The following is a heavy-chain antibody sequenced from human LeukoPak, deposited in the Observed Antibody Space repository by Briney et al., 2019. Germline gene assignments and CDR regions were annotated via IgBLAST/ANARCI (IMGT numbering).Heavy chain of an antibody. CDR1: GFTFTSYY. V-gene: IGHV3-21*01. CDR3: ARGVSYRVVVTATDFHY. Sequence: KPGGSLRLSCEASGFTFTSYYMNWVRQAPGRGLEWVSSIGSSSTHIYYADSVKGRFTISRDNAKNSLYLQMNRLRAEDTSVYYCARGVSYRVVVTATDFHYWGQGTLVTVSS. CDR2: IGSSSTHI. D-gene: IGHD2-21*02. J-gene: IGHJ4*02.